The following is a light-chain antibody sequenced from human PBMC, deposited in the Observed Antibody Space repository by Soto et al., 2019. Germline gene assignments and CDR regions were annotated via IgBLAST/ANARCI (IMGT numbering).Light chain of an antibody. CDR2: SNS. CDR1: SSTVGGNP. Sequence: QSVLTQPPSASGTPGQRVTISCSGSSSTVGGNPVNWYQQLPGTAPKLLIYSNSRRPSAVPDRFSGSNSGTSASLAISGLQSEDEADYCCAAWDDSLNGPVFGGGTKLTVL. CDR3: AAWDDSLNGPV. J-gene: IGLJ2*01. V-gene: IGLV1-44*01.